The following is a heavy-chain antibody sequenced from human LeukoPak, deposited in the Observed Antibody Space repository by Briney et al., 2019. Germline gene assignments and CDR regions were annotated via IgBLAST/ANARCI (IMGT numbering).Heavy chain of an antibody. CDR1: GYTFTSYD. Sequence: GASVKVSCKASGYTFTSYDINWVRQATGQGLEWMGWMNPNSGNTGYAQKFQGRVTITRNTSISTAYMELSSLRSEDTAVYYCARGPDITVYDSPDYYYMDVWGKGTTVTVSS. CDR2: MNPNSGNT. D-gene: IGHD3-3*01. V-gene: IGHV1-8*03. J-gene: IGHJ6*03. CDR3: ARGPDITVYDSPDYYYMDV.